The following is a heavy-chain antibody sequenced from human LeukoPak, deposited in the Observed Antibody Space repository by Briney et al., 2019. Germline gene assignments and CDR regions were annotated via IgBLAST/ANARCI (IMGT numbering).Heavy chain of an antibody. CDR3: ARLVVRGVIIPNWFDP. Sequence: GESLKISCKGSGYSFTSYWIGWVRQMPGKGLEWMGIIYPGDSDTRYSPSFQGQVTISADKSINTAYLQWSSLKASDTAMYYCARLVVRGVIIPNWFDPWGQGTLVTVSS. D-gene: IGHD3-10*01. CDR2: IYPGDSDT. CDR1: GYSFTSYW. V-gene: IGHV5-51*01. J-gene: IGHJ5*02.